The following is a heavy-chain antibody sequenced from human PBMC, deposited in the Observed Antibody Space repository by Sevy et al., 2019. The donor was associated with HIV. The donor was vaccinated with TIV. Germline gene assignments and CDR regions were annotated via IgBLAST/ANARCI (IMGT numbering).Heavy chain of an antibody. J-gene: IGHJ4*02. Sequence: GSLRLSCAASGFTVSNDYMSWVRQAPGKGLEWIGSIYFSGSTNYATSLKSRVTISVDSSKNQLSLKMRSVTATDTAVYYCARHGGIVDRGFDYWGQGTLVTVSS. CDR2: IYFSGST. D-gene: IGHD2-21*01. V-gene: IGHV4-59*08. CDR1: GFTVSNDY. CDR3: ARHGGIVDRGFDY.